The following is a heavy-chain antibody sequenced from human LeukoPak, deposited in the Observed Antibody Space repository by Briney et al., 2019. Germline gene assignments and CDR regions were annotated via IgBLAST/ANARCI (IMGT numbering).Heavy chain of an antibody. CDR1: GFSLSTSGVG. V-gene: IGHV2-5*02. D-gene: IGHD1-1*01. CDR2: IYWDDDK. Sequence: SGPTLLKPTQTLTLTFTFSGFSLSTSGVGVGWIRQPPGKALEWLTLIYWDDDKRYSPSLKSRLTITKDTSKNQVVLTMTTMDPVDTATYYCAHLVLGTGTAYYYYYYMDVWGKGTTVTVSS. CDR3: AHLVLGTGTAYYYYYYMDV. J-gene: IGHJ6*03.